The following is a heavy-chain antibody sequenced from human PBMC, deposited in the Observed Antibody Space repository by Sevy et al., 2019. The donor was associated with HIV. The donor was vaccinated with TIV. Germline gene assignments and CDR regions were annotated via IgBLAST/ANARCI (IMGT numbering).Heavy chain of an antibody. CDR2: INAASGVT. Sequence: ASVKVSCKASGYTFSDYSIYWIRQAHGQGFEWMGWINAASGVTNFAQKFQGRVTMTRDTSINTAYMEVYRLTSDDTAVYYCARGGSDGNYWGQGTLVTISS. D-gene: IGHD5-12*01. J-gene: IGHJ4*02. V-gene: IGHV1-2*02. CDR3: ARGGSDGNY. CDR1: GYTFSDYS.